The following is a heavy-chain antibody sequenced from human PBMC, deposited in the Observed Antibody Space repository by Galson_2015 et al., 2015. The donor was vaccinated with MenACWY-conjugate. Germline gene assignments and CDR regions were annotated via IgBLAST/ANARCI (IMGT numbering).Heavy chain of an antibody. J-gene: IGHJ4*02. CDR1: GGSISSSNW. D-gene: IGHD3-3*01. CDR2: IYHSGRT. Sequence: TLSLTCAVSGGSISSSNWWSWVRQPPGKGLERIGEIYHSGRTTYTPSLKRRVSISVDKSKNPFSLTQRPVTAADTAVYYRARMGPGSDLWSGYDSFDYWGQGTLVTVSS. CDR3: ARMGPGSDLWSGYDSFDY. V-gene: IGHV4-4*02.